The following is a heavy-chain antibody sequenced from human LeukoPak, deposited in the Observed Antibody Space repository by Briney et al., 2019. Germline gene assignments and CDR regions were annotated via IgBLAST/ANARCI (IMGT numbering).Heavy chain of an antibody. D-gene: IGHD2-2*01. CDR2: ISSSSSYI. J-gene: IGHJ5*02. CDR1: GFTFSSYS. V-gene: IGHV3-21*01. CDR3: ARDPRYCSSTSCCPPHNWFDP. Sequence: GGSLRLSCAASGFTFSSYSMNWVRQAPGKGLEWASSISSSSSYIYYADSVKGRFTISRDNAKNSLYLQMNSLRAEDTAVYYCARDPRYCSSTSCCPPHNWFDPWGQGTLVTVSS.